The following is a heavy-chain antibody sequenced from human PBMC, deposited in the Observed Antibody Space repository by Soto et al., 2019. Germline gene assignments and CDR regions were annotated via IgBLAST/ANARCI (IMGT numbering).Heavy chain of an antibody. J-gene: IGHJ4*02. Sequence: GASVKVSCKASGYTFTSYYMYWVRQALGQGLEWMGIINPSGGSTSYAQKFQGRVNMTRDTSTSTVYMELSSLISEDTAVYYCARGATTMTVDYWGQGTLVTVSS. CDR2: INPSGGST. D-gene: IGHD4-17*01. V-gene: IGHV1-46*01. CDR1: GYTFTSYY. CDR3: ARGATTMTVDY.